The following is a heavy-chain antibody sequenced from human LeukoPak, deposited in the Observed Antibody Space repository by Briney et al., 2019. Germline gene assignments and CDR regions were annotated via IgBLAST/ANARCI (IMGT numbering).Heavy chain of an antibody. CDR1: GFTFSGYS. J-gene: IGHJ4*02. D-gene: IGHD3-22*01. Sequence: GGSLRLSCAASGFTFSGYSMNWVRQAPGKGLDWVSYISSSGTTMYYADSVKGRFTISRDNAKNSLYLQMNSLRAEDTAVYYCARHGPHYYDSSGQPFFDYWGQGTLVTVSS. CDR2: ISSSGTTM. CDR3: ARHGPHYYDSSGQPFFDY. V-gene: IGHV3-48*04.